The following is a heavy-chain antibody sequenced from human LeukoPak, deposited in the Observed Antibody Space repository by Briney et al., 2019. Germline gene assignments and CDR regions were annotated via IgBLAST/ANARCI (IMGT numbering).Heavy chain of an antibody. Sequence: AGSLRLSCAASGFTFSSYSMNWVRQAPGKGLEWVSYMSSRSTTISHADSVKGRFTISRDNAKNSLYLQMNSLRAEDTALYYCAKGIAAAGTLSYYFDYWGQGTLVTVSS. V-gene: IGHV3-48*01. CDR1: GFTFSSYS. CDR3: AKGIAAAGTLSYYFDY. CDR2: MSSRSTTI. J-gene: IGHJ4*02. D-gene: IGHD6-13*01.